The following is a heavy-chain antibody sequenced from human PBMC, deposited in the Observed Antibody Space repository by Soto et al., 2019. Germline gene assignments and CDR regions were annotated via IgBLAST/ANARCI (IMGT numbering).Heavy chain of an antibody. CDR1: GYTFTNNV. V-gene: IGHV1-3*01. Sequence: QVHLVQSGAEVKKPGASVKVSCKTSGYTFTNNVIHWVRQAPGQRLEWMGWVNAGNDNTKWSREFQCRLSVTKATSATTASMELSSLASDDTAIYFCAREVPYGYSRFDYWGQGTLVTVSS. CDR3: AREVPYGYSRFDY. CDR2: VNAGNDNT. J-gene: IGHJ4*02. D-gene: IGHD5-18*01.